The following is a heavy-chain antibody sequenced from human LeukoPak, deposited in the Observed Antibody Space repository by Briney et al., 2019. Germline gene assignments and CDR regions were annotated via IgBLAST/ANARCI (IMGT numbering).Heavy chain of an antibody. J-gene: IGHJ4*02. CDR1: GGSISSSSYY. CDR2: IYYSGST. D-gene: IGHD2-8*02. CDR3: ARRDWWTMEY. Sequence: SETLSLTCTVSGGSISSSSYYWGWIRQPPGKGLEWIGSIYYSGSTYYNPSLKSRVTISVDTSKNQFSLKLSSVTAADTAVYYCARRDWWTMEYWGQGTLVTVSS. V-gene: IGHV4-39*01.